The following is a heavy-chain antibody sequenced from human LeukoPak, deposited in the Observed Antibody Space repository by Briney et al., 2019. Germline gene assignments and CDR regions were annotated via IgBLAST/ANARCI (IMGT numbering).Heavy chain of an antibody. D-gene: IGHD3-10*01. V-gene: IGHV3-23*01. CDR3: AKTLQGGYYLDY. Sequence: GGSLRLSCAASGFTFSSYAMSWVRQAPGKGLEWVSAISGSGGFTYYADSVKGRFTISRDNAKNSLYLQMNSLRAEDTAVYYCAKTLQGGYYLDYWGQGTLVTVSS. CDR1: GFTFSSYA. CDR2: ISGSGGFT. J-gene: IGHJ4*02.